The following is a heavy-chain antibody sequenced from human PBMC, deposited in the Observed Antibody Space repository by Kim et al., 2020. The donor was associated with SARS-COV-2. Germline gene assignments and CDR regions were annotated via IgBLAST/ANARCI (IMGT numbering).Heavy chain of an antibody. V-gene: IGHV4-59*01. D-gene: IGHD4-17*01. CDR3: ARDPGDYPYWYFDL. J-gene: IGHJ2*01. CDR2: IYYSGST. CDR1: GGSISSYY. Sequence: SETLSLTCTVSGGSISSYYWSWIRQPPGKGLEWIGYIYYSGSTNYNPSLKSRVTISVDTSKNQFSLKLSSMTAADTAVYYCARDPGDYPYWYFDLWGRGTLVTVSS.